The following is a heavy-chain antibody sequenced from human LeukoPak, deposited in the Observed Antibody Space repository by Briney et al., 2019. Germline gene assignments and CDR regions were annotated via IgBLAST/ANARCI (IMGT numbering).Heavy chain of an antibody. CDR1: GYTFTGYY. Sequence: ASVKVSCKASGYTFTGYYMHWVRQAPGQGLEWMGWINPNSGGTNYAQKFQGWVTMTRDTSISTAYMELRRLRSDDTAVYYCARAETPYNWNYWTDYYYYYGMDVWGKGTTVTVTS. V-gene: IGHV1-2*04. D-gene: IGHD1-7*01. CDR2: INPNSGGT. J-gene: IGHJ6*04. CDR3: ARAETPYNWNYWTDYYYYYGMDV.